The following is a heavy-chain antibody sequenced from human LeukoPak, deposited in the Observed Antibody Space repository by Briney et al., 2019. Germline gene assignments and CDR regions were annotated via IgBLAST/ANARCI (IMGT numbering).Heavy chain of an antibody. CDR1: GGSISSSGYS. D-gene: IGHD2-21*02. CDR2: IHHTGST. CDR3: ARTPTYCGGDCYYFDP. J-gene: IGHJ5*02. V-gene: IGHV4-30-2*01. Sequence: SQTLSLTCAVSGGSISSSGYSWSWIRQPPGKGLEWIGYIHHTGSTCYNPSLKSRVTISVDRSKNQFSLKLGSVTAADTAMYFCARTPTYCGGDCYYFDPWGQGTLVTVSS.